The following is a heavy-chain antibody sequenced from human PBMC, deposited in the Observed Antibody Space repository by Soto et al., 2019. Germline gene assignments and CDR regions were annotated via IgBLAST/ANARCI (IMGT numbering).Heavy chain of an antibody. CDR3: AKGSADYIDYPGVDY. CDR1: GFTFSSHA. D-gene: IGHD4-17*01. V-gene: IGHV3-30*18. Sequence: GGSLRLSCAASGFTFSSHAMHWVRQAPGKGLEWVAVISYDGSNKYYADSVKGRFTISRDNSMNTLYLQMNSLRAEDTAVYYCAKGSADYIDYPGVDYWGQGTLVTVSS. J-gene: IGHJ4*02. CDR2: ISYDGSNK.